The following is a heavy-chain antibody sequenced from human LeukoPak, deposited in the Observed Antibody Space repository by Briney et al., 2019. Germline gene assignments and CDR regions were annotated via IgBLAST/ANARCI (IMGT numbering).Heavy chain of an antibody. V-gene: IGHV5-51*01. J-gene: IGHJ5*02. Sequence: GESLKISCKDSGYSFANYWIGWVRQMPGKGLEWMGIIYPGDSDTRYSPSFQGQVTISADKSISTAYLQWSSLKASDTAMYYCARRTPDYYDILTGYGWFDPWGQGTLVTVSS. CDR1: GYSFANYW. D-gene: IGHD3-9*01. CDR3: ARRTPDYYDILTGYGWFDP. CDR2: IYPGDSDT.